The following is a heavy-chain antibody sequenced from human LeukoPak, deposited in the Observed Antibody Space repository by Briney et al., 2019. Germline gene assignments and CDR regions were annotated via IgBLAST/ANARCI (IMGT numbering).Heavy chain of an antibody. J-gene: IGHJ4*02. CDR3: AKDRPRDYYDSSGSFDY. D-gene: IGHD3-22*01. CDR1: GFTFSSYA. V-gene: IGHV3-23*01. CDR2: ISGSGGST. Sequence: GGSLRLSCAASGFTFSSYAVNWVRQAPGKGLEWVSAISGSGGSTYYADSVKGRFTISRDNSKNTLYLQMNSLRAEDTAVYYCAKDRPRDYYDSSGSFDYWGQGTLVAVSS.